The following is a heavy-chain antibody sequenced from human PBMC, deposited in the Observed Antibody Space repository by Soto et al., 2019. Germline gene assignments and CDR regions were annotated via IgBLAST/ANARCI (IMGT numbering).Heavy chain of an antibody. J-gene: IGHJ4*02. V-gene: IGHV3-23*01. CDR2: ISGSGGST. D-gene: IGHD2-15*01. Sequence: GGSLRLSCAASGFTFSSYAMSWVRQAPGKGLEWVSAISGSGGSTYYADSVKGRFTISRDNSKNTLYLQMNSLRAEDTAVYYCAKDLLGVFHVVVVAANPFDYWGQGTLVTVSS. CDR3: AKDLLGVFHVVVVAANPFDY. CDR1: GFTFSSYA.